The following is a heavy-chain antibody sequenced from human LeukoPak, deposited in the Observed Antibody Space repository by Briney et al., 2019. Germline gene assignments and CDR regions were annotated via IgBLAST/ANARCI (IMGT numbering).Heavy chain of an antibody. D-gene: IGHD6-13*01. CDR1: GFSLTTSGVA. CDR2: LYWMDEK. CDR3: VHRQMGSSWYSFDY. Sequence: SGPALVKPTQTLTLTCTFSGFSLTTSGVAVSWIRQPPGKALEWLALLYWMDEKRYSPSLKSRLTITKDTPKNQVVLTMTNMDPVDTATYYCVHRQMGSSWYSFDYWGQGILVTVSS. V-gene: IGHV2-5*01. J-gene: IGHJ4*02.